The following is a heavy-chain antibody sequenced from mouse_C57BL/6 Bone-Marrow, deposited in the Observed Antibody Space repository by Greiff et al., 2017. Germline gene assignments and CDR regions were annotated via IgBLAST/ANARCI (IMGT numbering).Heavy chain of an antibody. D-gene: IGHD1-1*01. CDR1: GFTFSDAW. J-gene: IGHJ4*01. Sequence: EVKLEESGGGLVQPGGSMKLSCAASGFTFSDAWMDWVRQSPEKGLEWVAEIRNKANNHATYYAESVKGRFTISRDDSKSSVYLQMNSLRAEDTGIYYCTRPGDYYGSNYAMDYWGQGTSVTVSS. CDR2: IRNKANNHAT. CDR3: TRPGDYYGSNYAMDY. V-gene: IGHV6-6*01.